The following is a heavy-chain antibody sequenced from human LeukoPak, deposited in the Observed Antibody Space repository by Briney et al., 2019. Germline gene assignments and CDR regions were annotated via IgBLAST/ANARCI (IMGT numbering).Heavy chain of an antibody. CDR1: GGSISSYY. V-gene: IGHV4-4*07. CDR2: IYTSGST. CDR3: ARHPALGYCSGGSCYSAYYFDY. D-gene: IGHD2-15*01. Sequence: PSETLSLTCTVSGGSISSYYWSWIRQPAGKGLEWIGRIYTSGSTYYNPSLKSRVTISVDTSKNQFSLKLSSVTAADTAVYYCARHPALGYCSGGSCYSAYYFDYWGQGTLVTVSS. J-gene: IGHJ4*02.